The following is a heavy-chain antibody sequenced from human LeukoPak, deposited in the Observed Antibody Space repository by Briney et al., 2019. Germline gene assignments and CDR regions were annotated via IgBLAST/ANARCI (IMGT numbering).Heavy chain of an antibody. D-gene: IGHD2-2*01. CDR2: VSYGGSIT. Sequence: GGSLRLSCVASGLTFSNYTMHWVRQAPGKGLEWVAAVSYGGSITSYADPVKSRLTISRDNSENTLYLQMNSLRADDTAVYYCVATSGSSTNWGQGTLVTVSS. CDR1: GLTFSNYT. V-gene: IGHV3-30-3*01. J-gene: IGHJ4*02. CDR3: VATSGSSTN.